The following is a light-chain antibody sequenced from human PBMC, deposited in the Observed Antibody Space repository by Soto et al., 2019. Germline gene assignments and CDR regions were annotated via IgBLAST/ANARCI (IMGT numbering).Light chain of an antibody. CDR3: CSYAGSYTS. J-gene: IGLJ3*02. CDR2: DVS. Sequence: QSVLTQPRSVSGPPGQSVTISCTGTSSDVGGYNYVSWYQQHPGKAPKLMIYDVSKRPSGVPDRFSGSKSGNTASLTISGLQAEDEADYYCCSYAGSYTSFGGGTKLTVL. CDR1: SSDVGGYNY. V-gene: IGLV2-11*01.